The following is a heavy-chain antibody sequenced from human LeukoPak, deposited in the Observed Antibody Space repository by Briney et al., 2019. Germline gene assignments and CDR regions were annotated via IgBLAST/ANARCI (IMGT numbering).Heavy chain of an antibody. CDR2: MNPNSGNT. V-gene: IGHV1-8*01. D-gene: IGHD5-18*01. J-gene: IGHJ5*02. CDR1: GYTFTSYD. CDR3: ARGLRGYSYGYWFDP. Sequence: GASVKVSCKASGYTFTSYDINWVRQATGQGLEWMGWMNPNSGNTGYTQKFQGRVTMTRNTSISTAYMELSRLRSEDTAVYYCARGLRGYSYGYWFDPWGQGTLVTVSS.